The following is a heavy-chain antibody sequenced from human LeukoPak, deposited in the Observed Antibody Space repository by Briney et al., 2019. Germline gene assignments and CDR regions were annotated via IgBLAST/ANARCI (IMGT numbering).Heavy chain of an antibody. CDR1: GFSFSTYA. CDR2: IWHDASHT. Sequence: GRSLRLSCAASGFSFSTYAMHWVRQAPGKGLEWVALIWHDASHTFYTDSVKGRFTISRDNSKNTLYLQMNSLRAEDTAVYYCAKETGGSGSSYLSYFDYWGQGTLVTVSS. CDR3: AKETGGSGSSYLSYFDY. J-gene: IGHJ4*02. V-gene: IGHV3-33*06. D-gene: IGHD3-10*01.